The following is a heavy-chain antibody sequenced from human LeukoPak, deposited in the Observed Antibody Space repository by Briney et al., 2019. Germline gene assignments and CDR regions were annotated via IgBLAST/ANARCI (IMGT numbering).Heavy chain of an antibody. CDR3: ARASRDGYNIRY. Sequence: PGGSLRPSCAASGFTFSSYAMHWVRQAPGKGLEWVAVISYDGSNKYYADSVKGRFTISRDNSKNTLYLQMNSLRAEDTAVYYCARASRDGYNIRYWGQGTLVTVSS. CDR2: ISYDGSNK. J-gene: IGHJ4*02. V-gene: IGHV3-30-3*01. D-gene: IGHD5-24*01. CDR1: GFTFSSYA.